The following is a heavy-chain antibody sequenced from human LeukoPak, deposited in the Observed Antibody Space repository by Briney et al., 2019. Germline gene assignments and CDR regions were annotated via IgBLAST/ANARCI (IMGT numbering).Heavy chain of an antibody. CDR1: GGSISTYY. D-gene: IGHD3-3*01. Sequence: SETLSLTCTVSGGSISTYYWSWIRQPPGKGLEWIGYIYYTGSTNYNPSLKSRVTISVDTSKNQFSLKLSSVTAVDTAVYYCARDRGDGYDFWDCWGQGTLVTVSS. J-gene: IGHJ4*02. CDR2: IYYTGST. V-gene: IGHV4-59*01. CDR3: ARDRGDGYDFWDC.